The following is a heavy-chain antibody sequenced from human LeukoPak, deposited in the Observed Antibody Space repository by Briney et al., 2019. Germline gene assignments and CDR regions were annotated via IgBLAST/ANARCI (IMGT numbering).Heavy chain of an antibody. J-gene: IGHJ6*03. CDR3: ASSYGSGSYIPAPRWYYYYYMDV. D-gene: IGHD3-10*01. Sequence: SETLSLTCAVYGGSFSGYYWSWIRQPPGKGLEWIGEINHSGSTNYNPSLKSRVTISVDTSKSQFSLKLSSVTAADTAVYYCASSYGSGSYIPAPRWYYYYYMDVWGKGTTVTISS. CDR1: GGSFSGYY. CDR2: INHSGST. V-gene: IGHV4-34*01.